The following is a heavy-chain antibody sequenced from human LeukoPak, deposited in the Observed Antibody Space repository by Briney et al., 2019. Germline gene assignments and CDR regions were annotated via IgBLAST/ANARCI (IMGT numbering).Heavy chain of an antibody. Sequence: GSLRLSCTASGLNFRNHWMSWIRQPPGKGLEWIGEINHSGSTNYNPSLKSRVTISVDTSKNQFSLKLSSVTAADTAVYYCATSPRYCSSTSCYRVSYYYYGMDVWGQGTTVTVSS. CDR1: GLNFRNHW. D-gene: IGHD2-2*02. V-gene: IGHV4-34*08. CDR3: ATSPRYCSSTSCYRVSYYYYGMDV. CDR2: INHSGST. J-gene: IGHJ6*02.